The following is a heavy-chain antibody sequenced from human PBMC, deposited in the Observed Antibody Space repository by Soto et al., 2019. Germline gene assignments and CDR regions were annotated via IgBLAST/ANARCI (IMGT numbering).Heavy chain of an antibody. CDR2: IVVGSGNT. CDR1: GFTFSSSA. CDR3: AAFDPGPMGFDP. Sequence: SVKVSCKASGFTFSSSAVQWVRQARGQRLEWIGKIVVGSGNTNYAQKFQERVTITRDMSTSTAYMELSSLRSEDTAFYYCAAFDPGPMGFDPWGQGTLVTVSS. J-gene: IGHJ5*02. D-gene: IGHD3-9*01. V-gene: IGHV1-58*01.